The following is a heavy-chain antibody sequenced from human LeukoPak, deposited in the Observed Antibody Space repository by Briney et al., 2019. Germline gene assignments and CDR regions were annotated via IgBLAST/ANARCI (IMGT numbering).Heavy chain of an antibody. J-gene: IGHJ3*01. CDR2: IKQDGSEK. CDR3: AASGGGFDL. D-gene: IGHD2-15*01. CDR1: GFTFSSYW. V-gene: IGHV3-7*01. Sequence: GGSLRLSCAASGFTFSSYWMSWVRQAPGKGLEWVANIKQDGSEKYYVDSVKGRFAISRDNAKNSLYLQMNNLRAEDTAVYYCAASGGGFDLWGQGTMVTVSS.